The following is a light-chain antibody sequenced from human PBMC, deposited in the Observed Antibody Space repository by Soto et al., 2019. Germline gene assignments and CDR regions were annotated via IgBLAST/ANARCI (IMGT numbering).Light chain of an antibody. CDR2: DAS. CDR1: QDISNY. CDR3: QQYDNLP. V-gene: IGKV1-33*01. J-gene: IGKJ5*01. Sequence: DMQMSQSPSSLSASVGDRVTLTCQASQDISNYLNWYQQKPGKAPKHLIYDASNLETGVPSRFSGSGSGTDFTFTISSLQPEDIATYYCQQYDNLPVGQGKRLEIK.